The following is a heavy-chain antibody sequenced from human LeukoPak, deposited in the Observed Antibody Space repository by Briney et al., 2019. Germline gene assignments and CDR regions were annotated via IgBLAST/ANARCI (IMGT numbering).Heavy chain of an antibody. V-gene: IGHV1-69*06. D-gene: IGHD4-17*01. J-gene: IGHJ4*02. CDR3: ARDRAPTVTTHYFDY. Sequence: ASVKVSCKASGGTFSSYAISWVRQAPGQGLEWMGGIIPIFGTANCAQKFQGRVTITADKSTSTAYMELSSLRSEDTAVYYCARDRAPTVTTHYFDYWGQGTLVTVSS. CDR2: IIPIFGTA. CDR1: GGTFSSYA.